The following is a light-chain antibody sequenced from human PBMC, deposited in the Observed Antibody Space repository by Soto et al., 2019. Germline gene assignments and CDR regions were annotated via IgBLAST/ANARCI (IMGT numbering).Light chain of an antibody. J-gene: IGKJ4*01. CDR1: QSISRN. CDR2: AAS. Sequence: DIQMTQSPSSLSASVGDRVTVPCVASQSISRNLNWYRQKPGKAPKLLIYAASSLQSGVPSRFSGSGSETEFTLSISSLQPEDFATYFCQQIYSAPLTFGGGTKV. V-gene: IGKV1-39*01. CDR3: QQIYSAPLT.